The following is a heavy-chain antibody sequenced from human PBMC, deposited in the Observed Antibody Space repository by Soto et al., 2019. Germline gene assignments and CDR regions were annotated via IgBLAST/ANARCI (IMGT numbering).Heavy chain of an antibody. CDR3: ARRSLGDPHGGRDGFDP. J-gene: IGHJ5*02. Sequence: LSLTCTVSGGSISSYYWSWIRQPPGKGLEWIGYIYYSGSTNYNPSLKSRVTISVDTSKNQFSLKLSSVTAADTAVYYCARRSLGDPHGGRDGFDPWGQGTLVTVSS. V-gene: IGHV4-59*08. D-gene: IGHD2-15*01. CDR2: IYYSGST. CDR1: GGSISSYY.